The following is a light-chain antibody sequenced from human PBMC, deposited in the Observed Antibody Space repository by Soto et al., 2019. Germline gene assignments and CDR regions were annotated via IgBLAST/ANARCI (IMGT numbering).Light chain of an antibody. CDR1: QGISSY. V-gene: IGKV1-8*01. J-gene: IGKJ4*01. CDR3: QQYYSYPPL. Sequence: AIRMTQSPSSLSASTGDRVTITCRASQGISSYLAWYQQKPGKAPKLLIYAASTLQSGVPSRFSGSGSGTDFTLTISCLQSEDVATYYCQQYYSYPPLFGGGTKVEIK. CDR2: AAS.